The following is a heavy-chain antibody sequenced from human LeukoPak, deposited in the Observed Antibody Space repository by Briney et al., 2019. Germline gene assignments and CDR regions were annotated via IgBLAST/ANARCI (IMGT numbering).Heavy chain of an antibody. CDR2: ISAYNGNT. J-gene: IGHJ6*02. Sequence: ASVKVSCKASGYTFTSYGISWVRPAPGQGLEWMGWISAYNGNTNYAQKPQGRVTMTTDTSTSTAYMELRSLRSDDTAVYYCARDSIVVVTAILQNYYFYYGMDVWGQGTTVTVSS. CDR1: GYTFTSYG. D-gene: IGHD2-21*02. CDR3: ARDSIVVVTAILQNYYFYYGMDV. V-gene: IGHV1-18*01.